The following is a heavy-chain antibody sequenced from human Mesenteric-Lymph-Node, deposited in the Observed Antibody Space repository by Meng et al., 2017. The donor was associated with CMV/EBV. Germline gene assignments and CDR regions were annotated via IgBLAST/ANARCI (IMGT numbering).Heavy chain of an antibody. Sequence: GESLKISCAASGFTVSSNYMNWVRQAPGKGLEWVSSISSSSSYIYYADSVKGRFTISRDNAKNSLYLQMNSLRAEDTAVYYCARAGMYYYYGMDVWGQGTTVTVSS. CDR1: GFTVSSNY. CDR2: ISSSSSYI. J-gene: IGHJ6*02. CDR3: ARAGMYYYYGMDV. V-gene: IGHV3-21*01. D-gene: IGHD3-10*01.